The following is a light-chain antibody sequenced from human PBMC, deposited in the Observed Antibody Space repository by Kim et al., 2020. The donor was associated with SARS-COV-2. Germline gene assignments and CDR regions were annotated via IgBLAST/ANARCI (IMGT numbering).Light chain of an antibody. J-gene: IGLJ2*01. CDR3: SSYTSSSTLV. CDR2: DVS. Sequence: GQSITHSCTGTSSDVGGYNYVSWYQQHPGKAPKLMIYDVSKRPSGVSYRFSGSKSGNTASLTISGLQAEDEADYYCSSYTSSSTLVFGGGTQLT. V-gene: IGLV2-14*04. CDR1: SSDVGGYNY.